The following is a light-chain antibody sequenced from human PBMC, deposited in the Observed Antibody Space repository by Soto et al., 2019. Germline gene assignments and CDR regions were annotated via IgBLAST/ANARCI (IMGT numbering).Light chain of an antibody. CDR1: SSDVGGYNY. CDR2: DVS. V-gene: IGLV2-14*01. J-gene: IGLJ2*01. Sequence: QSALTQPASVSGSPGQSITISCTGTSSDVGGYNYVSWYRQHPGKAPKLMIYDVSNRPSGVSNRFSGSKSGNTASLTISGLQAEDEADYYCSSYTSSSSRVVFGGGTKVTVL. CDR3: SSYTSSSSRVV.